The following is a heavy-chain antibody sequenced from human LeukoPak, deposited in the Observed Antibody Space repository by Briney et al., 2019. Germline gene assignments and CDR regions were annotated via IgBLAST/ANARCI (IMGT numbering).Heavy chain of an antibody. Sequence: PGGSLRLSCAASGFTFSSYSMNWVRQAPGKGLECVSSISSSSSYIYYADSVKGRFTISRDNAKNSLYLQMNSLRAEDTAVYYCARGYSSGWYPPDYWGQGTLVTVSS. J-gene: IGHJ4*02. CDR2: ISSSSSYI. V-gene: IGHV3-21*01. CDR1: GFTFSSYS. D-gene: IGHD6-19*01. CDR3: ARGYSSGWYPPDY.